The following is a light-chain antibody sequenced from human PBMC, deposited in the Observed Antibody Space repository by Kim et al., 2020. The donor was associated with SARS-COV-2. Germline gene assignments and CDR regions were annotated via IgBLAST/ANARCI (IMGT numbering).Light chain of an antibody. CDR2: DVS. V-gene: IGLV2-14*03. CDR3: SSYSSSSSRGV. CDR1: TSGVGGYNY. Sequence: QLITISCTGSTSGVGGYNYVSWYQQHPGKAPKLLIYDVSHRPSGVSNRFSGSKSGNTASLTISGLQAEDEADYYCSSYSSSSSRGVFGTGTKVTVL. J-gene: IGLJ1*01.